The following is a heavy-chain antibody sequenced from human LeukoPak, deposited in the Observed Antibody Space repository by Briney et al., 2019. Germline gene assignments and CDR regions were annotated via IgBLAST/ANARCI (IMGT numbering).Heavy chain of an antibody. CDR3: VKDPSMSDYYGPNWFDP. D-gene: IGHD3-10*01. V-gene: IGHV3-9*01. J-gene: IGHJ5*02. Sequence: GGSLRLSCAASGFIFDDYGMHWVRQAPGKGLEWVSGISWNSGSIGYADSVKGRFTISRDNAKNSLYLEMNSLRAEDTAFYYCVKDPSMSDYYGPNWFDPWGQGTLVTVSS. CDR1: GFIFDDYG. CDR2: ISWNSGSI.